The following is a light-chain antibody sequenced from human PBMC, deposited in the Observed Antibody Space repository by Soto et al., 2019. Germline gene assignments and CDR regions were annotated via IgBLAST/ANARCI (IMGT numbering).Light chain of an antibody. CDR2: DAS. J-gene: IGKJ4*01. CDR3: QQRSSLFT. Sequence: EIVMTQSPGTLSLSPGQRATLSCRASQRLSASDIAWYQQKPGQAPKFLIYDASNRATGIPARFSGSGSGTDFTLTISSLQPEDFAVYYCQQRSSLFTFGGGTKVDI. CDR1: QRLSASD. V-gene: IGKV3-11*01.